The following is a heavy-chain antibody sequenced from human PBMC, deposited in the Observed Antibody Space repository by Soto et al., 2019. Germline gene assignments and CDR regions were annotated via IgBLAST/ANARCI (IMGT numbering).Heavy chain of an antibody. CDR2: IIPILGIA. CDR1: GCTSSSYT. Sequence: SVKVSCKASGCTSSSYTISWVRQAPGQGLEWMGRIIPILGIANYAQKFQGRVTITADKSTSTAYMELSSLRSEDTAVYYCARDPPSHVGYSSGWINWFYPWGQGTLVTVS. J-gene: IGHJ5*02. D-gene: IGHD6-19*01. V-gene: IGHV1-69*04. CDR3: ARDPPSHVGYSSGWINWFYP.